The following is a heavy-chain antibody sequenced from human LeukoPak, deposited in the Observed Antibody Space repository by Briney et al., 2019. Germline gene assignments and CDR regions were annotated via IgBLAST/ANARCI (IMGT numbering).Heavy chain of an antibody. J-gene: IGHJ4*02. CDR1: GDSIISNNFY. V-gene: IGHV4-39*07. D-gene: IGHD3-10*01. Sequence: SETLSLTCNVSGDSIISNNFYWAWIRQPPGKGLEWIASIFHSGSTNYNPSLKSRVTISVDTSKNEFSLKLTSVTAADTAVYYCAREANYYGSGSYFEGTFDYWGQGSLVTVSS. CDR2: IFHSGST. CDR3: AREANYYGSGSYFEGTFDY.